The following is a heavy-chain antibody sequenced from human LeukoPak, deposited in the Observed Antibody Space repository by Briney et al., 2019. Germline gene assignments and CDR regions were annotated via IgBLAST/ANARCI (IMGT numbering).Heavy chain of an antibody. CDR2: IYYSGST. J-gene: IGHJ4*02. V-gene: IGHV4-59*12. D-gene: IGHD2-2*02. CDR3: ARGTPYFVVVPAAINYFDY. CDR1: GGSIGSYY. Sequence: SETLSLTCTVSGGSIGSYYWSWIRQPPGKGLEWIGYIYYSGSTNYNPSLKSRVTISVDTSKNQFSLKLSSVTAADTAVYYCARGTPYFVVVPAAINYFDYWGQGTLVTVSS.